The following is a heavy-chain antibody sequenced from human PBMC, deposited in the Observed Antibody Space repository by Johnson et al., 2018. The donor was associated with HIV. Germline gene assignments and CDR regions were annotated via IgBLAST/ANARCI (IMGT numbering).Heavy chain of an antibody. CDR3: ARIHSSSSLSGFDI. Sequence: QVKLVESGRTLVKPGGSLRLSCAASGFSFSDYYMTWIRQAPGKGLEWVSYITSSGTSYCADSVKGRFTISRDNAKSSLYLQMNSLKAEDTAVYYCARIHSSSSLSGFDIWGQGTMVTLSS. J-gene: IGHJ3*02. D-gene: IGHD6-6*01. V-gene: IGHV3-11*04. CDR1: GFSFSDYY. CDR2: ITSSGTS.